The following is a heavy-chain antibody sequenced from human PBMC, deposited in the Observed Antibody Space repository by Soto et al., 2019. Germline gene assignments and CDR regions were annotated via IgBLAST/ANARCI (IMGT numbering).Heavy chain of an antibody. CDR3: VRYSLMIDVIDAFDI. CDR2: ISAYNGKT. Sequence: QVQLVQSGAEVKKPGASVKVSCKASGYTFTSYGISWVRRATGQGLEWMGWISAYNGKTNYAQKLQGRVTMTTDTSTSTAYMELRSLRADDTAVYYCVRYSLMIDVIDAFDIWGQGTMVTVSS. J-gene: IGHJ3*02. D-gene: IGHD3-22*01. CDR1: GYTFTSYG. V-gene: IGHV1-18*01.